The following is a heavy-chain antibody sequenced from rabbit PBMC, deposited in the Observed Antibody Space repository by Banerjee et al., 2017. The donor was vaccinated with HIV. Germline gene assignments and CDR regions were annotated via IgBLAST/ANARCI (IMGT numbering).Heavy chain of an antibody. CDR1: GFSFSGRYY. J-gene: IGHJ4*01. V-gene: IGHV1S45*01. CDR2: FYTGGGNT. CDR3: VRGTYYTYGYAGYVYARYFNL. Sequence: QEQLEESGGDLVKPGASLTLTCTASGFSFSGRYYMCWVRQAPGKGLEWIGCFYTGGGNTYYASWAKGRFTISKTSSTTVTLQMTSLTAADTATYFCVRGTYYTYGYAGYVYARYFNLWGPGTLVTVS. D-gene: IGHD6-1*01.